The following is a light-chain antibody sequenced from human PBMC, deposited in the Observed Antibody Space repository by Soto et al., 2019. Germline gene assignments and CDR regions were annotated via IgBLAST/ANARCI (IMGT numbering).Light chain of an antibody. CDR2: DAS. Sequence: EIVLTQSPATLSLSPGDRVTLSCRASQTVGRYLSWYQHSPGQGPRLLVYDASNRATGIPARFSGSGSGTYITLPISSLEPEDFAVYYCQQRLNRPITFGQGSRLEIK. J-gene: IGKJ5*01. CDR1: QTVGRY. CDR3: QQRLNRPIT. V-gene: IGKV3-11*01.